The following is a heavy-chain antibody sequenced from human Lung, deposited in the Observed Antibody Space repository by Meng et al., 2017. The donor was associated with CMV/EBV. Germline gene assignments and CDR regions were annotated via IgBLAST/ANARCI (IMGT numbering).Heavy chain of an antibody. CDR2: INGDGSST. CDR3: ARDVVEGSVWLGY. J-gene: IGHJ4*02. V-gene: IGHV3-74*01. CDR1: GFTFSSYW. Sequence: GGSLRLSCAASGFTFSSYWMHWVRQAPGKGLVWVSRINGDGSSTSYADSVKGRFTISRDNGKNTLYLQMNSLRAEDTAVYYCARDVVEGSVWLGYWGQGTLVIVSS. D-gene: IGHD2-15*01.